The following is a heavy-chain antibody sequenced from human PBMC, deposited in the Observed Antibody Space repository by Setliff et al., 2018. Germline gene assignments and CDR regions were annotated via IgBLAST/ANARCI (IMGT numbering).Heavy chain of an antibody. CDR1: TFTFAKYA. V-gene: IGHV3-23*01. Sequence: GESLKISCVASTFTFAKYAVTWVRQAPGKGLEWVSSIHVSGTTTYYADSVKGRFTISRDNSRNTLYLQMNSLRAEDTASYYCARDPNGDYVGSFDPWGQGILVTVSS. D-gene: IGHD4-17*01. J-gene: IGHJ5*02. CDR2: IHVSGTTT. CDR3: ARDPNGDYVGSFDP.